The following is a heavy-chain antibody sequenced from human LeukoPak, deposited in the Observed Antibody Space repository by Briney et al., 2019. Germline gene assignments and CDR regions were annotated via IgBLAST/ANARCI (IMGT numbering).Heavy chain of an antibody. D-gene: IGHD3-10*01. CDR3: AKESTTRRGVVDD. CDR2: TSASGGSP. J-gene: IGHJ4*02. V-gene: IGHV3-23*01. CDR1: GFTVSSYA. Sequence: RRSLTPSCAASGFTVSSYAMACVPQAPGKGLEWVSATSASGGSPSYADSVKGRFTLSRDTSKSTPYIQQNSLRAEDTAVDYSAKESTTRRGVVDDWGQGTLVTVFS.